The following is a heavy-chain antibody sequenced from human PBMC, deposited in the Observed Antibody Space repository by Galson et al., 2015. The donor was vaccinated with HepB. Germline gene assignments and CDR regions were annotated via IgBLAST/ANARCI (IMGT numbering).Heavy chain of an antibody. Sequence: SLRLSCAASGLTFSRYAMHWVRQAPGKGLEYVSAISGSGGSTFYADSVKGRFTISRDNSKNTLYLQMSSLRADDTAVYYCGPYGQTCSTNCPIDSWGKGTLVTVSS. CDR2: ISGSGGST. D-gene: IGHD2-2*01. J-gene: IGHJ4*02. V-gene: IGHV3-64D*06. CDR3: GPYGQTCSTNCPIDS. CDR1: GLTFSRYA.